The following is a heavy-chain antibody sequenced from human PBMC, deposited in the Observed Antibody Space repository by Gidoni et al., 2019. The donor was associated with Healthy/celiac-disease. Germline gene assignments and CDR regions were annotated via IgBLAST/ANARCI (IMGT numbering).Heavy chain of an antibody. V-gene: IGHV3-21*01. CDR2: ISSRSSYI. J-gene: IGHJ5*02. D-gene: IGHD2-2*01. CDR1: GFTFSSYS. CDR3: ARIGTRCNWFDP. Sequence: HLVASGVGLVKPWGSLTLSYPASGFTFSSYSMNWVRQAPGKGLEWFSCISSRSSYIYYADSVKGRFTISRDNAKNSLYLQMNSLRAEDTAVYYCARIGTRCNWFDPWGQGTLVTVSS.